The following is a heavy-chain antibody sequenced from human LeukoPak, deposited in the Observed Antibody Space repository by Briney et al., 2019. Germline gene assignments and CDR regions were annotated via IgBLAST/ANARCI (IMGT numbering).Heavy chain of an antibody. J-gene: IGHJ4*02. CDR1: GFTFDDYA. D-gene: IGHD2-2*01. V-gene: IGHV3-9*01. CDR3: AKARYCSSTSCTRSFDY. Sequence: GRSLRLSCAASGFTFDDYAMHWVRQAPGKGLEWVSGISWNSGSIGYADSVKGRFTISRDNAKNSLYLQMNSLRAEDTALYYCAKARYCSSTSCTRSFDYWGQGTLVTASS. CDR2: ISWNSGSI.